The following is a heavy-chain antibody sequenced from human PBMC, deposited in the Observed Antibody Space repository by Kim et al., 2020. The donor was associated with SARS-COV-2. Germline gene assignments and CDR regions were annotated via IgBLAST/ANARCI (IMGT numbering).Heavy chain of an antibody. Sequence: SETLSLTCAVYGGSFSGYYWSWIRQPLGKVLEWIGEINIRGSTNYNPSLKSRVTISVDTSKNQFFLKRSAVTAAETAVYYCARGFMILYNYYSGVDVWGQGPPGTGSS. D-gene: IGHD3-16*01. V-gene: IGHV4-34*01. CDR1: GGSFSGYY. CDR3: ARGFMILYNYYSGVDV. J-gene: IGHJ6*02. CDR2: INIRGST.